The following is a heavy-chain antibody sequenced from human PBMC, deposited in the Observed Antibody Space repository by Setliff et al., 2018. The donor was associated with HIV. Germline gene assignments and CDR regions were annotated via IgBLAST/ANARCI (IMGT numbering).Heavy chain of an antibody. CDR2: ILYSGST. Sequence: SETLSLTCTVSGVSISSSNYYWAWIRQPPGKGLEWIGNILYSGSTYYNPSLRSRVTISVDTSKNQFSLKLSAVTAADTAVYYCARPQLGWGGSHGTSWTDYWGQGTLVTVSS. D-gene: IGHD3-16*01. CDR3: ARPQLGWGGSHGTSWTDY. V-gene: IGHV4-39*01. CDR1: GVSISSSNYY. J-gene: IGHJ4*02.